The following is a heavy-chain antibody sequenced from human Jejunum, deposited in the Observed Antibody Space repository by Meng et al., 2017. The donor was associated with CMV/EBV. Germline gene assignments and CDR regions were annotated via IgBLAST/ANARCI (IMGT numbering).Heavy chain of an antibody. V-gene: IGHV1-18*01. CDR2: ISVYHGYT. CDR3: ARSSSSGRVSPDPEDYYDY. J-gene: IGHJ4*02. Sequence: TYGISGVRQAPGQGLEWMGWISVYHGYTNYAQKFQGRVTMTTDTSTSTAYMELRSLRSDDTAVYFCARSSSSGRVSPDPEDYYDYWGQGTLVTVSS. CDR1: TYG. D-gene: IGHD6-19*01.